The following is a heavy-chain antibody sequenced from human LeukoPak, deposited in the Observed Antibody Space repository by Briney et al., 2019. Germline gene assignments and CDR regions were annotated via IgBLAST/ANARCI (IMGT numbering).Heavy chain of an antibody. CDR2: IFASGTT. CDR3: ASTDANTAAAFDI. V-gene: IGHV4-4*07. Sequence: PSETLFLTXSVSGGSISTYYWSWIRQPAGRGVEWIGRIFASGTTYYNPSLNSRVAMSVDTSKNQFSLKLNSVTAADTAVYYCASTDANTAAAFDIWGQGTMVTVSS. J-gene: IGHJ3*02. D-gene: IGHD4-17*01. CDR1: GGSISTYY.